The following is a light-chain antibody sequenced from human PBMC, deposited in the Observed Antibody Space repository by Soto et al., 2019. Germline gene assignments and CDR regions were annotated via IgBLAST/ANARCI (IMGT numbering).Light chain of an antibody. Sequence: DVQMTQSPSAVSASVGDRVIITCRASQGVKNFLSWFQQKPGEVPKRLIYSASTLQDGVPSRFSGRGSGTEFTLVIGSLQPEDFATYYCLQHNSHPWTFGQGTKVEV. CDR1: QGVKNF. V-gene: IGKV1-17*03. CDR3: LQHNSHPWT. CDR2: SAS. J-gene: IGKJ1*01.